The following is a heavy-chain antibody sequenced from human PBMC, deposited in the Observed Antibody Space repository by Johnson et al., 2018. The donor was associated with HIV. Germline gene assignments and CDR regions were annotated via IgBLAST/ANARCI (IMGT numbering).Heavy chain of an antibody. Sequence: QMLLVESGGGVVQPGRSLRLSCAASGFTFSSYGMHWVRQAPGKGLEWVAVISYGGSIKYFADSVKGRFTISRDNFKNTLHLQMNSLRPEDTAVYYCARNSGNGLVLRGDAFDMWGQGTMVTVSS. CDR2: ISYGGSIK. CDR1: GFTFSSYG. CDR3: ARNSGNGLVLRGDAFDM. V-gene: IGHV3-30*03. D-gene: IGHD2-8*01. J-gene: IGHJ3*02.